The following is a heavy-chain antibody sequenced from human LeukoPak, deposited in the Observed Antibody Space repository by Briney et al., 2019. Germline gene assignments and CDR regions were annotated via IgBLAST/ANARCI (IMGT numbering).Heavy chain of an antibody. CDR3: ARALLPDSPFDY. D-gene: IGHD2-15*01. CDR2: IYHSGST. CDR1: DGSISSDY. V-gene: IGHV4-4*02. Sequence: SETLSLTCTVSDGSISSDYWSWDRQPPGKGLEWIGEIYHSGSTNYNPSLKSRVTISVDKSKNQFSLKLSSVTAADTAVYYCARALLPDSPFDYWGQGTLVTVSS. J-gene: IGHJ4*02.